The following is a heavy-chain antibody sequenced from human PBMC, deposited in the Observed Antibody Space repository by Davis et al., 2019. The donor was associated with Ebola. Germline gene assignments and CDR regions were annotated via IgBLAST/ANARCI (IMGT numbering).Heavy chain of an antibody. CDR2: IYPGDSDT. V-gene: IGHV5-51*01. Sequence: KVSCKGSGYSFTSYWIGWVRQMPGKGLEWMGIIYPGDSDTRYSPSFQGQVTISADKSISTAYLQWSSLKASDTAMYYCARHSYSRGYSYGLAYYYYGMDVWGQGTTVTVSS. D-gene: IGHD5-18*01. CDR3: ARHSYSRGYSYGLAYYYYGMDV. J-gene: IGHJ6*02. CDR1: GYSFTSYW.